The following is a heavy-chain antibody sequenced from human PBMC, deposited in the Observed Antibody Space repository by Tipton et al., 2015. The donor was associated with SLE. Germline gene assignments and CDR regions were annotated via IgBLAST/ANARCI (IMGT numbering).Heavy chain of an antibody. CDR3: ASTYYYDSSGQGAFDI. CDR1: GFSFSSFG. CDR2: ISYDGSIK. J-gene: IGHJ3*02. Sequence: RSLRLSCAASGFSFSSFGMHWVRQAPGKGLEWVAIISYDGSIKNYADSVKGRFTISRDNSKNTMYVQMNSLRAEDTAVYYCASTYYYDSSGQGAFDIWGQGTMVTVSS. D-gene: IGHD3-22*01. V-gene: IGHV3-30*03.